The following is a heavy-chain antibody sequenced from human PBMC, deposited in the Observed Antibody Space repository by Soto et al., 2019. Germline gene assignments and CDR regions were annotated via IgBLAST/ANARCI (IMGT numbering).Heavy chain of an antibody. V-gene: IGHV4-31*03. J-gene: IGHJ4*02. CDR2: IYHTGST. D-gene: IGHD6-13*01. Sequence: SETLSLTCTVSGVTVSSGAYYWSWIRQPPGKGLEWIGNIYHTGSTYYSPSLKSRVDISLDKSKNQFSLWLSSVTAADTAVYYCARYSFNGSRWSKFDYWGQGTMVTVYS. CDR1: GVTVSSGAYY. CDR3: ARYSFNGSRWSKFDY.